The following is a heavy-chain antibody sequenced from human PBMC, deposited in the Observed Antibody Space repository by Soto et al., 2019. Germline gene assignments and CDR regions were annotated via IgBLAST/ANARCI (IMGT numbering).Heavy chain of an antibody. CDR1: GGSISSSSYY. CDR2: IYYSGST. CDR3: ARVGALVTPQGWFDP. J-gene: IGHJ5*02. D-gene: IGHD2-21*02. V-gene: IGHV4-39*01. Sequence: SETLSLTCTFSGGSISSSSYYCGWIRQPPWKGLEWIGSIYYSGSTHNNPSLKSRVTLSVDTSKNQFSLRLRSVTAADTAVYYCARVGALVTPQGWFDPLEQGILVTGSS.